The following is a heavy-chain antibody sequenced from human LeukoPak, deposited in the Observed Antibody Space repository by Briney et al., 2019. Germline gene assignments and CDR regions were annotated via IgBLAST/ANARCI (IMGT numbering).Heavy chain of an antibody. Sequence: ASVRVSFKASGYTFTDYNLHWVRQAPGEGVEGMGWFNPKSGSTKFAQKHQGGVTMTADTSIDTAYLELSNLKSDDTAIYYCARSSSGWPLYFDCWGQGTLVTVSS. J-gene: IGHJ4*02. D-gene: IGHD6-19*01. CDR1: GYTFTDYN. V-gene: IGHV1-2*02. CDR2: FNPKSGST. CDR3: ARSSSGWPLYFDC.